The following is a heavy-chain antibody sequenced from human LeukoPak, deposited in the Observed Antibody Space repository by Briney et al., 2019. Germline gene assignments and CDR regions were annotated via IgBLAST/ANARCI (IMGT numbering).Heavy chain of an antibody. CDR1: GFTFDDYA. Sequence: QPGRSLRLSCAASGFTFDDYAMHWVRQAPGKGLEWVSGISWNSGSIGYADSVKGRFTISRDNAKNTLYLQMNSLRAEDTAVYYCARASSGWHTFDYWGQGTLVTVSS. V-gene: IGHV3-9*01. J-gene: IGHJ4*02. CDR3: ARASSGWHTFDY. D-gene: IGHD6-19*01. CDR2: ISWNSGSI.